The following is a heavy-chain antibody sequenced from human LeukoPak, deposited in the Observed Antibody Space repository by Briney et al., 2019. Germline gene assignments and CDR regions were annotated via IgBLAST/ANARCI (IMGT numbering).Heavy chain of an antibody. Sequence: PSETLSLTCTVSGYSISSGYYWGWIRQPPGKGLEWIGSIYHSGSTYYNPSLKSRVTISVDTSKNQFSLKLSSVTAADTAVYYCARDWWGYDVLTGDNWFDPWGQGTLVTVSS. CDR3: ARDWWGYDVLTGDNWFDP. V-gene: IGHV4-38-2*02. D-gene: IGHD3-9*01. J-gene: IGHJ5*02. CDR2: IYHSGST. CDR1: GYSISSGYY.